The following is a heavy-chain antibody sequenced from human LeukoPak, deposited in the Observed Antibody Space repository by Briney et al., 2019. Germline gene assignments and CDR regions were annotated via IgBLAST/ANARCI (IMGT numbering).Heavy chain of an antibody. V-gene: IGHV3-23*01. CDR2: ISGAGGGT. Sequence: GGSLRLSCAVSGFTFTDYAMTCVRQAPGKGLEWVSGISGAGGGTYYAASVKGRFTISRDNSKNTLYLQMNSLRAEDTAVYYCAPRCRTTSCNLDYFDLWGQGTLVTVSS. CDR3: APRCRTTSCNLDYFDL. D-gene: IGHD2-2*01. J-gene: IGHJ4*02. CDR1: GFTFTDYA.